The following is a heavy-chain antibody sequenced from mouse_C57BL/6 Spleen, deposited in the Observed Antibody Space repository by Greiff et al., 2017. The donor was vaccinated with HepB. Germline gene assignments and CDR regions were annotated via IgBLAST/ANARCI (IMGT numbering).Heavy chain of an antibody. J-gene: IGHJ1*03. CDR1: GYTFTSYW. CDR3: ARAFITTVGYWYFDV. V-gene: IGHV1-53*01. CDR2: INPSNGGT. D-gene: IGHD1-1*01. Sequence: QVQLQQPGPELVKPGASVKLSCKASGYTFTSYWMHWVKQRPGQGLEWIGNINPSNGGTNYNEKFKSKATLTVDKSSSTAYMQLSSLTSEDSAVYYCARAFITTVGYWYFDVWGTGTTVTVAS.